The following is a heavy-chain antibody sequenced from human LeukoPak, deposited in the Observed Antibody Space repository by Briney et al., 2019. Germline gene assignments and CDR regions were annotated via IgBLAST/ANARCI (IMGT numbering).Heavy chain of an antibody. CDR2: ISGTSNYI. J-gene: IGHJ4*02. CDR3: APPELLSDY. D-gene: IGHD1-26*01. Sequence: GGSLRLSCAASGFTFSTYAMNWVRQAPGKGLEWVSSISGTSNYIYHANSLKGRFTISRDNARNSLFLQMNSLRAEDTAVYYCAPPELLSDYWGQGTLVTVSS. CDR1: GFTFSTYA. V-gene: IGHV3-21*04.